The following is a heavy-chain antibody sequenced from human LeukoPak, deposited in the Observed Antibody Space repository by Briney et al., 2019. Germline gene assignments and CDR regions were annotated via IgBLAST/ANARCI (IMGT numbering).Heavy chain of an antibody. Sequence: ASVKVSCKASGYTFTSYDINWVRQATGQGLEWMGWMNPNSGNTGYAQKFQGRVTMTRNTSISTAYMELSSLRSEDTAVYYCARVPVLRYFDWLINPKIFDYWGQGTLDTVSS. CDR3: ARVPVLRYFDWLINPKIFDY. CDR1: GYTFTSYD. V-gene: IGHV1-8*01. J-gene: IGHJ4*02. D-gene: IGHD3-9*01. CDR2: MNPNSGNT.